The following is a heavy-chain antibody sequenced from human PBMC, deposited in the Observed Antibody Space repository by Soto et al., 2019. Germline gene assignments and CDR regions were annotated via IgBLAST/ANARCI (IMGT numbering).Heavy chain of an antibody. CDR2: ISYDGSNK. CDR3: ASRVVTGAFDI. CDR1: GFTFSSYA. V-gene: IGHV3-30-3*01. J-gene: IGHJ3*02. D-gene: IGHD2-15*01. Sequence: SGGSLRLSCAASGFTFSSYAMHWVRQAPGKGLEWVAVISYDGSNKYYADSVKGRFTISRDNSKNTLYLQMNSLRAEDTAVYYCASRVVTGAFDIWGQGTMVTVSS.